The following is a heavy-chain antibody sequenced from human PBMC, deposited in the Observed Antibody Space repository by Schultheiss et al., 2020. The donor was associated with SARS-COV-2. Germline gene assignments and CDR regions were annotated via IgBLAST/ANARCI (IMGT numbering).Heavy chain of an antibody. Sequence: GGSLRLSCAASGFTFSSYAMHWVRQAPGKGLEWVGRTRNKANSYTTEYAASVKGRFTISRDDSKNSLYLQMNSLKTEDTAVYYCAREGPLATHWYFDLWGRGTLVTVSS. CDR2: TRNKANSYTT. J-gene: IGHJ2*01. V-gene: IGHV3-72*01. CDR3: AREGPLATHWYFDL. CDR1: GFTFSSYA. D-gene: IGHD3-3*02.